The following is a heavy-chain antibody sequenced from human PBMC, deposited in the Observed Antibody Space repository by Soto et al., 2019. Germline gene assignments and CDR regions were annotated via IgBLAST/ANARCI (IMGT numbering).Heavy chain of an antibody. CDR3: ARDGILTGYSHYYGMDV. Sequence: QVQLQESGPGLVKPSETLSLTCTVSGGSISSYYWSWIRQPAGKGLEWIGRIYTSGSTNYNPSLKSRVTMSVDTSKNQFSLKLSSVTAADTAVYYCARDGILTGYSHYYGMDVWGQGTTVTVSS. D-gene: IGHD3-9*01. CDR1: GGSISSYY. J-gene: IGHJ6*02. CDR2: IYTSGST. V-gene: IGHV4-4*07.